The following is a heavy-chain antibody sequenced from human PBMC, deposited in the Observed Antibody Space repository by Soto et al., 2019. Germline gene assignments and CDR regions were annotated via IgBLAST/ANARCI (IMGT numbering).Heavy chain of an antibody. CDR3: ARGEDSSGYLYYFDY. D-gene: IGHD3-22*01. Sequence: SETLSLTCAVYGGSFSGYYWSWIRQPPGKGLEWIGEINHSGRTNYNPSLKIRVTISVDTSKNQFSLKLSSVTAADTAVYYCARGEDSSGYLYYFDYWGQGTLVTVSS. CDR1: GGSFSGYY. CDR2: INHSGRT. J-gene: IGHJ4*02. V-gene: IGHV4-34*01.